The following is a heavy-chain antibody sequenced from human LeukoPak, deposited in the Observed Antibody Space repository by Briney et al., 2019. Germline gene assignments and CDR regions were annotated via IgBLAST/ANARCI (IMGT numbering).Heavy chain of an antibody. V-gene: IGHV3-9*01. CDR2: ISWNSGSI. J-gene: IGHJ4*02. D-gene: IGHD5-18*01. CDR1: GFTFDDYA. CDR3: ARYNHGSFDY. Sequence: PGRSLRLSCAASGFTFDDYAMHWVRQAPGKGLEWVSGISWNSGSIGYADSVKGRFTISRDNAKNSLYLQMNSLRDEDTAVYYCARYNHGSFDYWGQGILVTVSS.